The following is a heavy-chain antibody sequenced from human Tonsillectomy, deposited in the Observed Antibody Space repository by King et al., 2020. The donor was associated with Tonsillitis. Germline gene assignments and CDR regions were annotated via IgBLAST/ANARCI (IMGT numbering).Heavy chain of an antibody. CDR1: GFTFSIYA. D-gene: IGHD5-24*01. CDR2: ISYDGSNK. J-gene: IGHJ4*02. Sequence: VQLVESGGGVVQPGRSLRLSCAASGFTFSIYAMNWVRQAPGKGREGVAVISYDGSNKYYTDSVKGRFTISRDNSKNTLYLQMNSLRAEDTGVYYCARGRDGYSSFDYWGQGTLVTVSS. V-gene: IGHV3-30*04. CDR3: ARGRDGYSSFDY.